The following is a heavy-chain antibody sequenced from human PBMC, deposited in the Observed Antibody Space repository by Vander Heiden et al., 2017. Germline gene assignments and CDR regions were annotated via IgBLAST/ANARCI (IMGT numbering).Heavy chain of an antibody. D-gene: IGHD1-26*01. V-gene: IGHV3-53*01. CDR3: ARETWWELNRGLDY. CDR2: IYSGGST. J-gene: IGHJ4*02. CDR1: GFTVSSNY. Sequence: VPLVEAGGGFIQPGGSLRLSCAASGFTVSSNYMGWVRQAPGKGLEWFSVIYSGGSTYYADSVKGRFTISRDNSKNTLYLQMNSLRAEDTAVYYCARETWWELNRGLDYWGQGTLVTVSS.